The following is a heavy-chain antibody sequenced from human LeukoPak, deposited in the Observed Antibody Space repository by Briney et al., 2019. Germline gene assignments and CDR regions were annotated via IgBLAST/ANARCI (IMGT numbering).Heavy chain of an antibody. D-gene: IGHD6-19*01. J-gene: IGHJ4*02. CDR3: TTDVQWLVLGDFDY. Sequence: PGGSLRLSCAASGFTFSSAWMSWVRQAPGKGLEWVGRIKSKTDVRTTDYAAPVKGRFTISRDDSKNTLYLQMNSLKTEDTAVYYCTTDVQWLVLGDFDYWGQGTLVTVSS. CDR2: IKSKTDVRTT. V-gene: IGHV3-15*01. CDR1: GFTFSSAW.